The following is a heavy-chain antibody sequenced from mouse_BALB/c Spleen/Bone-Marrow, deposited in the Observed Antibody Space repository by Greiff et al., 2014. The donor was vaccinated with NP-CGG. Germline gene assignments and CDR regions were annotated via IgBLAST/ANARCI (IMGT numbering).Heavy chain of an antibody. CDR2: IYPGDGDT. CDR1: GYAFSSYW. Sequence: QVQLQQPGAELVRPGSSVKISCKASGYAFSSYWMNWVKQRPGQGLEWIGQIYPGDGDTNYNGKFKGKATLTADKSSSTAYMQLSSLTAEDSAVYFCARVRNWADYWGQGTTLTVSS. V-gene: IGHV1-80*01. J-gene: IGHJ2*01. D-gene: IGHD4-1*01. CDR3: ARVRNWADY.